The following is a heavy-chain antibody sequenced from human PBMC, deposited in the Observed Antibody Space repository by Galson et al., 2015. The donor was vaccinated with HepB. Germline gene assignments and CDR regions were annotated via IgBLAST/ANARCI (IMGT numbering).Heavy chain of an antibody. J-gene: IGHJ6*02. CDR2: TYYRSKWNN. Sequence: CAISGDSVSGISAAWNWIRQSPSRGLEWLGRTYYRSKWNNDYALCVKGRIIITADTSKNQFSLKLSSVTAADTAVYYCARVASKYSSIAAADYYYGMDVWGQGTTATVSS. D-gene: IGHD6-13*01. CDR3: ARVASKYSSIAAADYYYGMDV. V-gene: IGHV6-1*01. CDR1: GDSVSGISAA.